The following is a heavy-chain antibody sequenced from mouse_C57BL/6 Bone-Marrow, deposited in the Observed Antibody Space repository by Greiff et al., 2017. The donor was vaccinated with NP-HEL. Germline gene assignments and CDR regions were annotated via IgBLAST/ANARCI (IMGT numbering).Heavy chain of an antibody. D-gene: IGHD2-5*01. V-gene: IGHV2-9-1*01. CDR3: ARISHSNPWFAY. CDR1: GFSLTSYA. Sequence: VQGVESGPGLVAPSQCLSITCTVSGFSLTSYAISWVRQPPGKGLEWLGVIWTGGGTNYNSALKSRLSISKDNSKSQVFLKMNSLQTDDTARYYCARISHSNPWFAYWGQGTLVTVSA. CDR2: IWTGGGT. J-gene: IGHJ3*01.